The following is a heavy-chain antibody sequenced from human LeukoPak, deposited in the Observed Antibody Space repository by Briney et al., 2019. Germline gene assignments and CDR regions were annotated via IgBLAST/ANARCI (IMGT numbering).Heavy chain of an antibody. CDR1: GFTFANYA. J-gene: IGHJ5*02. Sequence: GGSLRLSCAASGFTFANYALTWVRQAPGKGLEWVSTVSGGGGVTYYAGSVKGRFTISRDNSKNTLYLQMNSLRAEDTALYYCAKDDLMDSVSTVGNWFDTWGQGTLVTVSS. CDR3: AKDDLMDSVSTVGNWFDT. V-gene: IGHV3-23*01. CDR2: VSGGGGVT. D-gene: IGHD5/OR15-5a*01.